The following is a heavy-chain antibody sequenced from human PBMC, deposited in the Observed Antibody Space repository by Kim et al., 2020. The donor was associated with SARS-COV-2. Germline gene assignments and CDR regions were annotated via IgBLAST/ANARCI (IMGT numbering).Heavy chain of an antibody. Sequence: SETLSLTCAVYGGSFSGYYWSWIRQPPGKGLEWIGEINHSGSTNYNPSLKSRVTISVDTSKNQFSLKLSSVTAADTSVYYCARAAIGCSSTSCPGPGAFDIWGQGTMVTVSS. CDR3: ARAAIGCSSTSCPGPGAFDI. J-gene: IGHJ3*02. V-gene: IGHV4-34*01. D-gene: IGHD2-2*01. CDR2: INHSGST. CDR1: GGSFSGYY.